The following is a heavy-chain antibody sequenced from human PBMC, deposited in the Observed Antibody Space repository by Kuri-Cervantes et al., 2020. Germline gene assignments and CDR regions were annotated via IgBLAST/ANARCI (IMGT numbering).Heavy chain of an antibody. CDR1: GGSISSSNW. V-gene: IGHV4-4*02. CDR3: ASSGSYYYNWFDP. J-gene: IGHJ5*02. Sequence: SETLSLTCAVSGGSISSSNWWSWVRQPPGKGLEWIGEIYHSGSTNYNPSLKSRVTISVDTSKNQFSLKLSSVTAADTAVYYCASSGSYYYNWFDPWGQGTLVTVSS. CDR2: IYHSGST. D-gene: IGHD1-26*01.